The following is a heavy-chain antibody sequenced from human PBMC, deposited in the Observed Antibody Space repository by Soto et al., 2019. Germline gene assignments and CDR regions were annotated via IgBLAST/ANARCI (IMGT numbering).Heavy chain of an antibody. CDR1: GGSISSYY. J-gene: IGHJ4*02. D-gene: IGHD6-13*01. V-gene: IGHV4-4*07. CDR2: IYTSGST. Sequence: QVQLQESGPGLVKPSETLSLTCTVSGGSISSYYWSWIRQPAGKGLEWIGRIYTSGSTNYNPSLKSRVTMSVDTSKNQFALKLSSVTAADTAVYYCARAGMVAAAGQIDYWGQGTLVTVSS. CDR3: ARAGMVAAAGQIDY.